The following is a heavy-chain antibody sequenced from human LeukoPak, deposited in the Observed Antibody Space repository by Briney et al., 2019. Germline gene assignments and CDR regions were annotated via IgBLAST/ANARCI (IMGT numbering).Heavy chain of an antibody. J-gene: IGHJ4*02. V-gene: IGHV1-18*01. Sequence: ASVKVSCKASGYTFTSYGISWVRQAPGQGLEWMGWISAYNGNTNYAQKLQGRVTMTTDTSTSTAYMELRSLRSDDTAVYYCARTYYYGSGFHMGVFDYWGQGTLVTVSS. CDR3: ARTYYYGSGFHMGVFDY. D-gene: IGHD3-10*01. CDR1: GYTFTSYG. CDR2: ISAYNGNT.